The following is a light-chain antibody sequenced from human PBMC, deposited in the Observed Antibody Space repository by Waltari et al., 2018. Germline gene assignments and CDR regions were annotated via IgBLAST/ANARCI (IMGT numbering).Light chain of an antibody. J-gene: IGKJ4*01. CDR3: QQYHKWPPGG. Sequence: VVTQSPATLSVSPGKTVTLSCRASQRVNTNLAWYQQNPGQAPRLLIFAASTRAPGIPSRFGGSGSGTEFTLTITSLQFEDVGVYFCQQYHKWPPGGFGGGTKVEIE. V-gene: IGKV3-15*01. CDR2: AAS. CDR1: QRVNTN.